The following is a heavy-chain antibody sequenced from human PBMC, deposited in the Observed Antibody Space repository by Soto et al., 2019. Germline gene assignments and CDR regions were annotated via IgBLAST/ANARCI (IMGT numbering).Heavy chain of an antibody. CDR3: AREVHIDSSPWDLYYYYGMDV. J-gene: IGHJ6*02. D-gene: IGHD1-26*01. V-gene: IGHV1-69*01. CDR2: IIPIFGTA. Sequence: QVQLVQSGAEVKKPGSSVKVSCKASGGTFSSYAISWLRQAPGQGLEWMGGIIPIFGTANYAQKFQGRVTITADESTSAAYVELSSLRSEDTAAYYCAREVHIDSSPWDLYYYYGMDVWGQGTTGTVSS. CDR1: GGTFSSYA.